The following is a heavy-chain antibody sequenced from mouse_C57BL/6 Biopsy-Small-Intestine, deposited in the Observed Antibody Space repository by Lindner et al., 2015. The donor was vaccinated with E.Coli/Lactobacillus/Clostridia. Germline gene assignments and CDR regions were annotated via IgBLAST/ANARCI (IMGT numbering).Heavy chain of an antibody. CDR2: ILPGSGST. V-gene: IGHV1-9*01. J-gene: IGHJ4*01. Sequence: VQLQESGAELMKPGASVKLSCKATGYTFTGYWIEWVKQRPGHGLEWIGEILPGSGSTNYNEKFKGKATFTADTSSNTAYMRLSSLTTEDSAIYYCTRGNGDYYYAMDYWGQGTSVTVSS. CDR1: GYTFTGYW. D-gene: IGHD2-13*01. CDR3: TRGNGDYYYAMDY.